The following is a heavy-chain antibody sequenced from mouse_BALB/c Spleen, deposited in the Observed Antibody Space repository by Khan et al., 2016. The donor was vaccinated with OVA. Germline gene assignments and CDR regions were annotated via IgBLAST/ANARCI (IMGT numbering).Heavy chain of an antibody. CDR3: ARNHYGGGYWYFDL. J-gene: IGHJ1*01. V-gene: IGHV2-6-4*01. CDR1: GFSLSRYS. D-gene: IGHD1-1*01. CDR2: IWGDGST. Sequence: QVQLKESGPGLVAPSQSLSITCTVSGFSLSRYSVHWVRQPPGKGLEWPGMIWGDGSTDYNSPLKSRLSVSKDNSKSQDYLTMNSLQTDDTAMYYCARNHYGGGYWYFDLWGAGTTVTVAS.